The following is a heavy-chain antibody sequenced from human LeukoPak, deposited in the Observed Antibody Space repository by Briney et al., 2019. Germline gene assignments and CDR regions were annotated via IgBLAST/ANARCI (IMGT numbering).Heavy chain of an antibody. D-gene: IGHD3-10*01. J-gene: IGHJ4*02. Sequence: SQTLSLTCTVSGGSISSGSYYWSWIRQPAGKGLEWIGRIYTSGSTNYNPSLKSRVTISVDTSKNQFSLKLSSVTAADTAVYYCARDRGRSGTDYWGQGTLVTVSS. CDR2: IYTSGST. CDR1: GGSISSGSYY. V-gene: IGHV4-61*02. CDR3: ARDRGRSGTDY.